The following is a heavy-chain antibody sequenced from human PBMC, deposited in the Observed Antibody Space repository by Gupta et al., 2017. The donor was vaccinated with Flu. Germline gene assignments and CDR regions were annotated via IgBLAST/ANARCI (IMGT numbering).Heavy chain of an antibody. J-gene: IGHJ4*02. V-gene: IGHV4-34*01. CDR2: INHSGST. D-gene: IGHD3-22*01. CDR3: AGGGVSSGYYYLPFDY. Sequence: QVQLQQWGAGLLKPSETLSLTCAVYGGSFSGYYWSCIRPPPGKGLEWIGEINHSGSTHYNPSLKSRVTISVDTSKNQFSLKLSSVTAADTAVYYCAGGGVSSGYYYLPFDYWGQGTLVTVSS. CDR1: GGSFSGYY.